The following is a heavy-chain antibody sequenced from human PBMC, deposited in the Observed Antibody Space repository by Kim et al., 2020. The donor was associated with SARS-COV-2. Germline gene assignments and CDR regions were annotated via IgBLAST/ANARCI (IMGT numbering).Heavy chain of an antibody. D-gene: IGHD6-13*01. CDR2: ITYSGDRT. CDR3: ANYRQQLVPFEC. V-gene: IGHV3-23*01. CDR1: GFLFSSYA. J-gene: IGHJ4*02. Sequence: GGSLRLSCAASGFLFSSYAMNWVRQAPGKGLEWVSTITYSGDRTYYADSVKGRFTISRDNSNNALYLEMNRLRAEDTAVYYCANYRQQLVPFECWGRGTLVTVSP.